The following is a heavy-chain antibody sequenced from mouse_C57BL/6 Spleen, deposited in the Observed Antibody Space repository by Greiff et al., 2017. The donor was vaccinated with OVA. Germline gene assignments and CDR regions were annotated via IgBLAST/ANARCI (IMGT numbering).Heavy chain of an antibody. CDR1: GYSFTDYN. V-gene: IGHV1-39*01. CDR3: ARSGFTTVVATDWYFDV. D-gene: IGHD1-1*01. J-gene: IGHJ1*03. Sequence: EVQLQQSGPELVKPGASVKISCKASGYSFTDYNMNWVKQSNGKSLEWIGVINPNYGTTSYNQKFKGKATLTVDQSSSTAYMQLNSLTSEDSAVYYCARSGFTTVVATDWYFDVWGTGTTVTVSS. CDR2: INPNYGTT.